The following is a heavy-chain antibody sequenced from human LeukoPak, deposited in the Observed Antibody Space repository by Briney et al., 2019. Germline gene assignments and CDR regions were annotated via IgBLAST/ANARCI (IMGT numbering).Heavy chain of an antibody. CDR1: GGTFSSYA. CDR3: ARLSRGLPAANLMTTVTGDY. Sequence: ASVKVSCKASGGTFSSYAISWVRQAPGQGLEWMGGIIPIFGTANYAQKFQGRVTITADESTSTAYMELSSLRSEDTAVYYCARLSRGLPAANLMTTVTGDYWGQGTLVTVSS. CDR2: IIPIFGTA. J-gene: IGHJ4*02. D-gene: IGHD4-11*01. V-gene: IGHV1-69*13.